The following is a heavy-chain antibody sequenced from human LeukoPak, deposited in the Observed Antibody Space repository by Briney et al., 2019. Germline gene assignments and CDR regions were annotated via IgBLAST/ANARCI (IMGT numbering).Heavy chain of an antibody. D-gene: IGHD2-8*01. CDR2: IYYSGSP. CDR3: ARSLGYCTNGVCFNFDY. J-gene: IGHJ4*02. CDR1: GGSISSYY. V-gene: IGHV4-59*01. Sequence: SETLSLTCTVSGGSISSYYWSWIRQPPGKGLEWIGYIYYSGSPNYNPSLKSRVTISVDTSKNQLSLKLSSVTAADTAVYYCARSLGYCTNGVCFNFDYWGQGTLVTVSS.